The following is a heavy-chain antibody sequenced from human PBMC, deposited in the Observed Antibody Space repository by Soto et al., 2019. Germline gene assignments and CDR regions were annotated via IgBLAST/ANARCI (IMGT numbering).Heavy chain of an antibody. CDR2: ISYSGRT. Sequence: LSLTCTVSGASIITDNYFWVWIRQSPRRGLELIGSISYSGRTYDNPSLQSRVTISIDASKNQFSLKLTSVTTADTAVYYCARRRASDYGGNHHPYYFDRWGQGALVTISS. D-gene: IGHD4-17*01. V-gene: IGHV4-39*01. J-gene: IGHJ4*02. CDR3: ARRRASDYGGNHHPYYFDR. CDR1: GASIITDNYF.